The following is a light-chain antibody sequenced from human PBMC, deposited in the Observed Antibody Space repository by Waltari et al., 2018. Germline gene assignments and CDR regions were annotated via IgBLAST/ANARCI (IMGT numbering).Light chain of an antibody. Sequence: DIQMTQSPSSLSASIGDRVTITCRASENIGSYLNWYQQRTGEAPKLLIYATSTLQTEVPSRFSGSGSRTDFTLTISSLQPEDFATYYCQHTFETPYSFGRGTKLEIK. CDR3: QHTFETPYS. CDR2: ATS. V-gene: IGKV1-39*01. J-gene: IGKJ2*01. CDR1: ENIGSY.